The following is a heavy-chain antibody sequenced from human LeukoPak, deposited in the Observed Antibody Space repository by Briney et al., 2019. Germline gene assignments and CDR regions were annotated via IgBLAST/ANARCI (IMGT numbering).Heavy chain of an antibody. Sequence: GGSLRLSCAASGITITSYWMGWVRQAPGRGLEWVANIKPDGSEKYYVDSVKGRFTISRDNAKNSLYLEMNSLRAEDTAVYYCARGEDYYDSSGLPHDAFDIWGQGTMVTVSS. CDR2: IKPDGSEK. V-gene: IGHV3-7*01. J-gene: IGHJ3*02. CDR1: GITITSYW. CDR3: ARGEDYYDSSGLPHDAFDI. D-gene: IGHD3-22*01.